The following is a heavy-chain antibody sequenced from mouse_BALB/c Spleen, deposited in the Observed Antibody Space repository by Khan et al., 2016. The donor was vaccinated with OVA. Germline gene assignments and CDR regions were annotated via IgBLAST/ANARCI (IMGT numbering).Heavy chain of an antibody. V-gene: IGHV9-1*02. D-gene: IGHD1-1*01. CDR3: ARGLNYYGSWFAY. Sequence: QIQLVQSGPELKKPGETVKISCKASGYTFTNFGMNGVKQAPGKALEWMGWINTSTGEPKYADDFKGRFAFSLETSASTAYLQINNLKNEDMATYFCARGLNYYGSWFAYWGQGTLVTVSA. J-gene: IGHJ3*01. CDR2: INTSTGEP. CDR1: GYTFTNFG.